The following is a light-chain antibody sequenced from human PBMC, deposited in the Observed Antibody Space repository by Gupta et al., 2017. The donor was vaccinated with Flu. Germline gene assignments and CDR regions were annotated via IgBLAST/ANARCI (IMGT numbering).Light chain of an antibody. V-gene: IGKV3-20*01. CDR3: HQCSRSPPT. J-gene: IGKJ2*01. CDR1: ESVDSNK. Sequence: LSLSPGESVTISCRASESVDSNKVSWYHHKPGQAPRPLMLSASSRAAGIPDRFSGSGSGTDFTLTISRLEPEDFAVYYCHQCSRSPPTFGQGTKLEIK. CDR2: SAS.